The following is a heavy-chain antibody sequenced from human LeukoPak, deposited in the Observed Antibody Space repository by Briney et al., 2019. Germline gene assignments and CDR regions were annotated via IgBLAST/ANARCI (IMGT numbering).Heavy chain of an antibody. D-gene: IGHD2-15*01. Sequence: RGSLRLSCAASGFTFSSYSMSWVRQAPGKGLEWVSSISTGSGYIHYADSVKGRFTISRDNAKNSLYLQMNSLRAEDTAVYYCARDYDFYCSGGSCFSPRLSDYWGQGTLVTVSS. CDR3: ARDYDFYCSGGSCFSPRLSDY. J-gene: IGHJ4*02. CDR2: ISTGSGYI. V-gene: IGHV3-21*01. CDR1: GFTFSSYS.